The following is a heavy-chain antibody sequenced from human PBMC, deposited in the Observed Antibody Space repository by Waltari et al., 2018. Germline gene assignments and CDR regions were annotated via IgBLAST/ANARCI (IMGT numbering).Heavy chain of an antibody. D-gene: IGHD5-18*01. V-gene: IGHV3-33*01. CDR1: GFTFSSYG. Sequence: QVQLVESGGGVVQPGRSLRLSCAASGFTFSSYGMHWVRQAPGKGLEWVAVIWYDGSNKYYADSVKGRFTISRDNSKNTLYLQMNSLRAEDTAVYYCARDPNSYGSSFDYWGQGTLVTVSS. CDR2: IWYDGSNK. J-gene: IGHJ4*02. CDR3: ARDPNSYGSSFDY.